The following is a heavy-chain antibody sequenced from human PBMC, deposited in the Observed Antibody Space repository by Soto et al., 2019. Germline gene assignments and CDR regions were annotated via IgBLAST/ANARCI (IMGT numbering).Heavy chain of an antibody. V-gene: IGHV5-10-1*01. CDR2: IDPSDSYT. J-gene: IGHJ4*02. CDR3: AILKKVATIQEYYFXY. CDR1: GYSFTSYW. D-gene: IGHD5-12*01. Sequence: GESLKISCKGSGYSFTSYWISWVRQMPGKGLEWMGRIDPSDSYTNYSPSFQGHVTISADKSISTAYLQWSSLKASDTATYYCAILKKVATIQEYYFXYWGQGTLVTVSS.